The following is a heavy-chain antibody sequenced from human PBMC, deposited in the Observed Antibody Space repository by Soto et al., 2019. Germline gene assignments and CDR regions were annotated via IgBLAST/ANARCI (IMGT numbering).Heavy chain of an antibody. CDR1: GYSFSSYG. Sequence: QAQLVQSGAEVKKPGASVKVSCKASGYSFSSYGITWVRQAPGQGLEWLGWISPYNDDTKYAQRLQGRVTMTTDTSTGXAXMXXRGLRSDDTAIYYCARGGYYDSSGARNYHYYGMDVWGQGTTVTVSS. D-gene: IGHD3-22*01. V-gene: IGHV1-18*01. J-gene: IGHJ6*02. CDR2: ISPYNDDT. CDR3: ARGGYYDSSGARNYHYYGMDV.